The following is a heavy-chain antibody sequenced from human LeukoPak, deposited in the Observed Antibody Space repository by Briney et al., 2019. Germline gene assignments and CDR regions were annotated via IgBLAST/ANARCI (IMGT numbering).Heavy chain of an antibody. Sequence: ASVKVSCKSSGYTFTRHYLHWVRQATGQGLEWMGWMNPNSGNTGYAQKFQGRVTMTRDTSISTAYMELSSLRSEDTAVYYCARMSYYDSSGDNWFDPWGQGTLVTVSS. J-gene: IGHJ5*02. D-gene: IGHD3-22*01. CDR2: MNPNSGNT. CDR3: ARMSYYDSSGDNWFDP. V-gene: IGHV1-8*01. CDR1: GYTFTRHY.